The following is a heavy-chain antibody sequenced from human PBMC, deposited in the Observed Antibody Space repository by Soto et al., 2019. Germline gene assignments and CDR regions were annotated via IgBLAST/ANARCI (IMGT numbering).Heavy chain of an antibody. CDR2: IYHSGST. Sequence: PXATLSLTYAVSGGSISSSNWWSWFRQPPGKGLEWIGEIYHSGSTNYNPSLKSRVTISVDKSKNQFSLKLSSVTAADTAVYYCARDPGDSSSSGIVWFDPWGQGTLVTVSS. CDR3: ARDPGDSSSSGIVWFDP. J-gene: IGHJ5*02. V-gene: IGHV4-4*02. CDR1: GGSISSSNW. D-gene: IGHD6-6*01.